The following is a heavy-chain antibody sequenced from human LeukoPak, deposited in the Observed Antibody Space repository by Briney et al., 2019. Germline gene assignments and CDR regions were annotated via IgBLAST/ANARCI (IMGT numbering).Heavy chain of an antibody. D-gene: IGHD5-12*01. Sequence: SVKVSCKASGGTFSSYAISWVRQAPGQGLEWTGGIIPIFGTANYAQKFQGRVTITADKSTSTAYMELSSLRSEDTAVYYCARDSGYDYVGYGMDVWGKGTTVTISS. CDR1: GGTFSSYA. J-gene: IGHJ6*04. V-gene: IGHV1-69*06. CDR3: ARDSGYDYVGYGMDV. CDR2: IIPIFGTA.